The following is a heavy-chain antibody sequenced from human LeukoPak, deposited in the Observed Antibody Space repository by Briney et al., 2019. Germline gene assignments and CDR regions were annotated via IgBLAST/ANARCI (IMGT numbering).Heavy chain of an antibody. CDR3: AKDRSIAACPDWGYFDC. D-gene: IGHD6-6*01. CDR2: ISYDGSDK. V-gene: IGHV3-30-3*01. CDR1: GFTFSRYA. J-gene: IGHJ4*02. Sequence: PGGSLRLSCAASGFTFSRYAMHWVRQAPGKGLEWVAAISYDGSDKYYTDSVKGRFTISRDNSKDSLYLQMNSLRAEDTAVYYCAKDRSIAACPDWGYFDCWGQGTLVTVSS.